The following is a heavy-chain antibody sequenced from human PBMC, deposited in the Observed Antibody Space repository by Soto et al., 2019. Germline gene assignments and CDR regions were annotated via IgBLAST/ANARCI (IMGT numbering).Heavy chain of an antibody. J-gene: IGHJ4*02. CDR3: AKDYGDFCFDY. D-gene: IGHD4-17*01. V-gene: IGHV3-23*01. CDR1: GFTFSSYA. Sequence: LRLSCAASGFTFSSYAMNWIRQAPGKGLEWVSAISGTGGSTYYADSVKGRFTISRDNSKSTLFLQMNSLRAEDTAVYYCAKDYGDFCFDYWGQGTLVTVSS. CDR2: ISGTGGST.